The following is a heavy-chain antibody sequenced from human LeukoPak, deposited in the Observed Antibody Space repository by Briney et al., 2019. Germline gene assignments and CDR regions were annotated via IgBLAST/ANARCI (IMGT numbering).Heavy chain of an antibody. J-gene: IGHJ6*02. CDR2: IYYSGST. CDR1: GGSISSYY. Sequence: AETLSLTCTVSGGSISSYYWSWIRQPPGKGLEWVGYIYYSGSTNYNPSLKRRFNISVDKSKNQFSLKMSSVPAADPAVYYCARSQTYYDFWSGYYTAQYYYYGMGVWGQGTTVTVSS. V-gene: IGHV4-59*08. CDR3: ARSQTYYDFWSGYYTAQYYYYGMGV. D-gene: IGHD3-3*01.